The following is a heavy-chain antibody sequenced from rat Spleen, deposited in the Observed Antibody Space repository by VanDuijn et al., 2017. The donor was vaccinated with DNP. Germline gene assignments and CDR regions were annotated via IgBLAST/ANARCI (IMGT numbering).Heavy chain of an antibody. CDR2: ISYGGST. CDR1: XXSXXXNY. V-gene: IGHV3-1*01. CDR3: ARLRLEWEVRAMDA. Sequence: EVQLQESGXXLVKPSXXLSXXXSVXXXSXXXNYXXXIRKFPASKMEWIGHISYGGSTRYNPSLKSRISITRDTSKNQFFLQLNSLTTEDTATYYCARLRLEWEVRAMDAWGQGTSVTVSS. J-gene: IGHJ4*01. D-gene: IGHD1-1*01.